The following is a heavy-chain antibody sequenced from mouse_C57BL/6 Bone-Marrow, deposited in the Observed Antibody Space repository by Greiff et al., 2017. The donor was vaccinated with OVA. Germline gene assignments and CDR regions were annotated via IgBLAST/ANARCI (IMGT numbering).Heavy chain of an antibody. CDR3: RSANWEGGYYFDS. J-gene: IGHJ2*01. Sequence: VQLKESGPELVKPGASVKMSCKASGYTFTDYYMHWVKQKPGKGLEWIGEIYPGSGNTYYNEKFKGKATLTADTSSSTAYMPLSSLTSEDSAVYSWARSANWEGGYYFDSGGQGTPLTVSS. V-gene: IGHV1-83*01. CDR1: YTFTDYYM. D-gene: IGHD4-1*01. CDR2: YPGSGNTY.